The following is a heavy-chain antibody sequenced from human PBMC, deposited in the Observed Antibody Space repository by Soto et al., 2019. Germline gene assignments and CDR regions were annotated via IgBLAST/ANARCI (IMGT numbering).Heavy chain of an antibody. J-gene: IGHJ6*02. CDR3: AGAPAIINYGMDV. V-gene: IGHV4-31*03. D-gene: IGHD3-10*01. CDR2: IYHSGRT. Sequence: QVQLQESGPGLVKPLQTLSLTCSVSGGSIRSSGYYWSWIRQHPGKGLEWIGYIYHSGRTYYNPSLKSRVSVSVDTSNNHFSLTLRSVTAADTAVYFCAGAPAIINYGMDVWGQGTTVAVSS. CDR1: GGSIRSSGYY.